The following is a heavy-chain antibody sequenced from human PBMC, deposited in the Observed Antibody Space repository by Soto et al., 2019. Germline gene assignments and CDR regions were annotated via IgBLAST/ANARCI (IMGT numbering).Heavy chain of an antibody. Sequence: EVQLVQSGAEVKKPGESLRISCKGSGYSFTSYWISWVRQMPGKGLEWMGRIDPSDSYTNYSPSFQGHVTISADKSIRTAYLQCSSLKASDTAMSYCARLQAAAGDNDLTFDYWGQGTLVTVSS. CDR2: IDPSDSYT. J-gene: IGHJ4*02. D-gene: IGHD6-13*01. V-gene: IGHV5-10-1*01. CDR1: GYSFTSYW. CDR3: ARLQAAAGDNDLTFDY.